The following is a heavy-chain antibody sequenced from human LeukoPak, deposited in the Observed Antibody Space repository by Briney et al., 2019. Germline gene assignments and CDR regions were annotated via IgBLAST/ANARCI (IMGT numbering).Heavy chain of an antibody. Sequence: RSPRVSCAASGFSFSNYGMHWVRQAPGKGLEWVAVIWYDGSNKYYADSVKGRFTISRDNAKNSLYLQMNSLRAEDTAVYYCARDVLIAADGVIRLDAFDIWGQGTVGSASS. CDR1: GFSFSNYG. CDR2: IWYDGSNK. CDR3: ARDVLIAADGVIRLDAFDI. J-gene: IGHJ3*02. D-gene: IGHD6-13*01. V-gene: IGHV3-33*01.